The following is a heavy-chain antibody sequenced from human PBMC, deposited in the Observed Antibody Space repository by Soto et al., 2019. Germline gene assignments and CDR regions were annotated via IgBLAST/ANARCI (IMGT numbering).Heavy chain of an antibody. CDR1: DDSITSGAYY. CDR3: AGAPNWAYFDL. J-gene: IGHJ4*02. CDR2: IQYRGST. Sequence: SETLSLTCTVSDDSITSGAYYWGLIRQPPGKGLEWIGAIQYRGSTYYNPSLKTRVAISMDTSKNQFSLNLSSVTAADTAVYYCAGAPNWAYFDLWGLGTLVTVSS. D-gene: IGHD7-27*01. V-gene: IGHV4-39*07.